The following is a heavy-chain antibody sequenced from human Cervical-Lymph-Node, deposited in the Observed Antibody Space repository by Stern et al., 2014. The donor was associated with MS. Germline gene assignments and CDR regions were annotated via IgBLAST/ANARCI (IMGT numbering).Heavy chain of an antibody. CDR3: ARDYSALDS. V-gene: IGHV1-69*06. D-gene: IGHD2-15*01. CDR2: IIPILATA. J-gene: IGHJ4*02. Sequence: QVQLVQSGAEMKKPGSSLKVSCKASGGTFGNYGITWVRQAPGQCLEWMGGIIPILATANYAQQFQGRVTMTADKSTSTAYMELSSLTSEDTAIYYCARDYSALDSWGQGTLVTVSS. CDR1: GGTFGNYG.